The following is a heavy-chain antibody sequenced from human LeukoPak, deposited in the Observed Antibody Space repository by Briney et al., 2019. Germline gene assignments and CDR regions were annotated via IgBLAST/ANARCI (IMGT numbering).Heavy chain of an antibody. CDR1: GFTFSSYA. Sequence: GGSLRLSCAASGFTFSSYAMHWVRQAPGKGLEYVSAISSNGGSTYYANSVKGRFTISRDNSKNTLYLQMGSLRAEDMAVYYCARAPSVAGTKYFQHWGQGTLVTVSS. CDR2: ISSNGGST. CDR3: ARAPSVAGTKYFQH. V-gene: IGHV3-64*01. J-gene: IGHJ1*01. D-gene: IGHD6-19*01.